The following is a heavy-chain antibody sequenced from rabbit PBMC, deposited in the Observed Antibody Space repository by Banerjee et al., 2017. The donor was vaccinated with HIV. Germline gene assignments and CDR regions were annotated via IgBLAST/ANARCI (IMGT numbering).Heavy chain of an antibody. CDR1: GFSFSSSYF. D-gene: IGHD6-1*01. Sequence: QSLEESGGGLVQPEGSLTLTCTASGFSFSSSYFMCWVRQAPGKGLEWIGCIHAGSGTTYYASWAKGRFTISKASSTTVTLQMTRLTAADTATYFCARDSPADYGNADYDLWGQGTLVTVS. V-gene: IGHV1S40*01. J-gene: IGHJ3*01. CDR2: IHAGSGTT. CDR3: ARDSPADYGNADYDL.